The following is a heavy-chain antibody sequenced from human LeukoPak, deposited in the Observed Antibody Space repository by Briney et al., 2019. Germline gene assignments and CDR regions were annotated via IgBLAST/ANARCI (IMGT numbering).Heavy chain of an antibody. CDR2: INHSGDT. CDR1: GRSFTNYY. CDR3: ARGPGTVGLSP. D-gene: IGHD1/OR15-1a*01. J-gene: IGHJ5*02. V-gene: IGHV4-34*01. Sequence: SETLSLTCNVSGRSFTNYYWSWIRQTPEKGLEWIGQINHSGDTSYNPSLRSRITLSVDRSKNQFSLKVTSVTAADTGVYYCARGPGTVGLSPWGQGTLVTDSS.